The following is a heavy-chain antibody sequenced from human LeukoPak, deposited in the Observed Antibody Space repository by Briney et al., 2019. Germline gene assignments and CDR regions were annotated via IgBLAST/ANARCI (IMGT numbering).Heavy chain of an antibody. D-gene: IGHD2-2*01. J-gene: IGHJ4*02. CDR2: IKQDGSEK. CDR1: GFTFSSYW. V-gene: IGHV3-7*01. Sequence: GGSLRLSCAASGFTFSSYWMSWVRQAPGKGLEWVANIKQDGSEKYYVDSVKGRFTISRDNAKNSLYLQMDSLRAEDTAVYYCARDMLGCSSTSCYLTDYWGQGTLVTVSS. CDR3: ARDMLGCSSTSCYLTDY.